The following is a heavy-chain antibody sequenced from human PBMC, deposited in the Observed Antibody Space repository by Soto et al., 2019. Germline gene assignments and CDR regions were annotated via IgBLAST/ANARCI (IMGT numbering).Heavy chain of an antibody. CDR3: AGSITEGSCSIPGSDTGPLYGLAV. Sequence: QEQLVQSGAEVKKPGASVKVSCKASGYTFSGYYIHWLRQAPGQGLEWMGWINPNSGGTNYSQKYQGRVTVTRDTKNSICYMEQRRLRVDDPAVYSCAGSITEGSCSIPGSDTGPLYGLAVCGRGTTVAVS. D-gene: IGHD2-21*01. CDR1: GYTFSGYY. J-gene: IGHJ6*03. CDR2: INPNSGGT. V-gene: IGHV1-2*02.